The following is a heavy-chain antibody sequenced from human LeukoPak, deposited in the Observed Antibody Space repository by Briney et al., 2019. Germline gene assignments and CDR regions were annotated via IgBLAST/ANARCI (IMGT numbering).Heavy chain of an antibody. Sequence: GGSLRLSCAASGFTFSSYAMSWVRQAPGKGLEWVSAISGSGGSTYYADSVKGRFTISRDNSKNTLYLQMNSLRAEDTAVYYCARDSYSSTWYPSYYFDYWGQGTLVTVSS. CDR3: ARDSYSSTWYPSYYFDY. D-gene: IGHD6-13*01. V-gene: IGHV3-23*01. J-gene: IGHJ4*02. CDR2: ISGSGGST. CDR1: GFTFSSYA.